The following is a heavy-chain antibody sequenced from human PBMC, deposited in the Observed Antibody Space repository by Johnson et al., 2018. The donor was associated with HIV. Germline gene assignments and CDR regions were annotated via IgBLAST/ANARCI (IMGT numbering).Heavy chain of an antibody. D-gene: IGHD6-6*01. CDR2: IGTAGDT. V-gene: IGHV3-13*01. J-gene: IGHJ3*02. CDR1: GFTFDDYA. Sequence: EQLVESGGGLVQPGRSLRLSCAASGFTFDDYAMHWVRQAPGKGLEWVSAIGTAGDTYYPGSVKGRFTISRENAKNSLYLQMNSLRAEDTAVYYCAKERHLVRAFDIWGQGTMVTVSS. CDR3: AKERHLVRAFDI.